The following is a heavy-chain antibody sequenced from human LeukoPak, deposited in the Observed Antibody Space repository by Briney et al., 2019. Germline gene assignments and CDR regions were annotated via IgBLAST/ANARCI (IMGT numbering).Heavy chain of an antibody. Sequence: ASVKVSCKASVYTFTSHFMHWVRQAPGQGLEWMGIINPRGGSTSYTQKFQGRVTMTRDTSTSTVYMELSSLRSEDTAVYYCARVKCYYYCTSDKDGFYIWGQRTMVTVSS. V-gene: IGHV1-46*01. D-gene: IGHD3-22*01. CDR1: VYTFTSHF. CDR2: INPRGGST. J-gene: IGHJ3*02. CDR3: ARVKCYYYCTSDKDGFYI.